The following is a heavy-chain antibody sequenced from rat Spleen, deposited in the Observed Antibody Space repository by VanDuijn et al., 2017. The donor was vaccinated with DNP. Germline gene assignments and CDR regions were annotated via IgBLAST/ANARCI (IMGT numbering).Heavy chain of an antibody. J-gene: IGHJ2*01. CDR3: ASSRWDYFDY. CDR2: ISTNGGNS. CDR1: GFSFSDYY. Sequence: EVQLVESGGGLVQPGRSLKLSCAASGFSFSDYYMAWVRQAPTQGLEWVASISTNGGNSYYRDSVKGRFTISRDNAKNTQYLQMNSLRSEDSATYYCASSRWDYFDYWGQGVMVTVSS. V-gene: IGHV5S13*01.